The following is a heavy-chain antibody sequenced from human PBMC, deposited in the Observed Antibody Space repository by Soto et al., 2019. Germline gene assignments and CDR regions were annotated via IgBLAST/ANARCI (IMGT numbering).Heavy chain of an antibody. Sequence: LSLTCAVSGGSISSGGYSWSWIRQPPGKGLEWIGYIYHSGSTYYNPSLKSRVTISVDRSKNQFSLKLSSVTAADTAVYYCARSAIIAVAGFDYWGQGTLVTVSS. V-gene: IGHV4-30-2*01. CDR2: IYHSGST. CDR1: GGSISSGGYS. J-gene: IGHJ4*02. CDR3: ARSAIIAVAGFDY. D-gene: IGHD6-19*01.